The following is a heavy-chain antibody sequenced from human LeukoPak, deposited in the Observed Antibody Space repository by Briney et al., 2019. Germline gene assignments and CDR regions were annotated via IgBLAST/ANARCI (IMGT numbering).Heavy chain of an antibody. CDR2: INPNSGGK. CDR1: GYTFTRYY. CDR3: ARAGGWIVVPAADDAFDI. D-gene: IGHD2-2*01. Sequence: GASVKVSCKASGYTFTRYYMHWVRQAPGQGLEGMGWINPNSGGKNHAQKFQGRVTMTRDTSISTAYMELSRLRSDDTAVYYCARAGGWIVVPAADDAFDIWGQGTMVTVSS. J-gene: IGHJ3*02. V-gene: IGHV1-2*02.